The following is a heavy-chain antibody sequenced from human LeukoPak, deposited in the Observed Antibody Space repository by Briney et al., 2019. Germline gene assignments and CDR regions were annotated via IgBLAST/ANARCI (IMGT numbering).Heavy chain of an antibody. V-gene: IGHV1-18*01. D-gene: IGHD3-10*01. CDR1: GYTYTSYG. J-gene: IGHJ4*02. CDR2: ISAYNGHT. CDR3: AREGYWGTYYNAQASDN. Sequence: GASVKVSCKASGYTYTSYGIRWVRQGPGQGLEWMGWISAYNGHTKYAQKLQGRVTLTTDTSTSTAYMELRSLRSDDTAVYYCAREGYWGTYYNAQASDNWGQGTLVTVCS.